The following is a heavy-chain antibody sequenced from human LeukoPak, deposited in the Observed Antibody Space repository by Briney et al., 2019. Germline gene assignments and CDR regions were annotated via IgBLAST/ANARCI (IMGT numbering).Heavy chain of an antibody. Sequence: SVKVSCKASGGTFSSYAISWVRQAPGQGLEWMGGIIPTFGTANYAQKFQGRVTITADESTSTAYMELSSLRSEDTAVYYCARALLDSSGLGYWGQGTLVTVSS. V-gene: IGHV1-69*13. J-gene: IGHJ4*02. CDR3: ARALLDSSGLGY. CDR1: GGTFSSYA. D-gene: IGHD6-19*01. CDR2: IIPTFGTA.